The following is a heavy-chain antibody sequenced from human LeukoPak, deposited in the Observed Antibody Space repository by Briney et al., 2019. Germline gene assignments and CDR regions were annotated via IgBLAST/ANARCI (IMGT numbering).Heavy chain of an antibody. D-gene: IGHD2-2*01. CDR3: ERRMGVPNNWFDP. CDR1: GGSIRSYY. J-gene: IGHJ5*02. V-gene: IGHV4-59*01. Sequence: SETLSLTCTVSGGSIRSYYWSWIRQPPGKGLEWIGNIYYSGSTNYNPSLKSRVTISVDTSKNQFSLKLSSVTAADTAVYYCERRMGVPNNWFDPWGQGTLVTVSS. CDR2: IYYSGST.